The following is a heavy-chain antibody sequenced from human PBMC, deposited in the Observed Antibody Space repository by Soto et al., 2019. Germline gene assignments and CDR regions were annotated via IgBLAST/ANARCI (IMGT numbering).Heavy chain of an antibody. CDR2: MNPNTGNS. J-gene: IGHJ4*02. CDR3: ARRAETNGWNGFGADKYYFDP. Sequence: GASVKVSCKASGYTFTSYDIYWVRQATGQGLEWMGWMNPNTGNSGYAQKFQGRVTMTSDTSISTAHMELSSLRSEDTAVYYCARRAETNGWNGFGADKYYFDPWGQGTLVTVSS. CDR1: GYTFTSYD. V-gene: IGHV1-8*01. D-gene: IGHD1-1*01.